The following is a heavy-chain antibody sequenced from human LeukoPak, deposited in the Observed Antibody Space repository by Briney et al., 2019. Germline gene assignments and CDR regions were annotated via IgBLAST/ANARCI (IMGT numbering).Heavy chain of an antibody. V-gene: IGHV4-4*09. Sequence: SETLSLTCTVSGGSISSYYWSWIRQPPGKGLEWIGHIYTSGSTNYNPSLKSRVTISVDTSKNQFSLKLSSVTAADTAVYYCARLGLGPYYYYYMDVWGKGTTVTVSS. D-gene: IGHD7-27*01. CDR1: GGSISSYY. CDR2: IYTSGST. J-gene: IGHJ6*03. CDR3: ARLGLGPYYYYYMDV.